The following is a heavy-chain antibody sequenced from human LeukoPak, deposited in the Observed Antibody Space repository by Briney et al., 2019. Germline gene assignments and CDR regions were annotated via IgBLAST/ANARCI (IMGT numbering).Heavy chain of an antibody. CDR1: GFTFSSYN. Sequence: PGGSLRLSCVASGFTFSSYNMNWVRQAPGKGLEWVSSISSSSIYIYYADSVKGRFTTSRDNAKSSLSLQMNSLRAEDTAVYYCARGHSNYGDYFDYWGQGTLVTVSS. CDR2: ISSSSIYI. CDR3: ARGHSNYGDYFDY. J-gene: IGHJ4*02. V-gene: IGHV3-21*01. D-gene: IGHD4-11*01.